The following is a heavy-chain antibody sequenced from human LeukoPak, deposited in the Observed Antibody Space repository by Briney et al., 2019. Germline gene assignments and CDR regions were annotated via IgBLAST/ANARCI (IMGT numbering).Heavy chain of an antibody. CDR1: GYTFTGYY. CDR3: ARGRKGYYYDSSGYHPFDY. CDR2: INPNSGGT. Sequence: ASVKVSCKASGYTFTGYYMHWVRQAPGQGLEWMGWINPNSGGTNYAQKFQGRVTMTRDTSISTAYMELSRLRSDDTAVYYCARGRKGYYYDSSGYHPFDYWGQGTLVTVSS. V-gene: IGHV1-2*02. D-gene: IGHD3-22*01. J-gene: IGHJ4*02.